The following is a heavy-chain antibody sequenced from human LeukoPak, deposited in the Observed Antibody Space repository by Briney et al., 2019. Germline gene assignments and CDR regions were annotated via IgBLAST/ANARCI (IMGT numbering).Heavy chain of an antibody. CDR3: AKQIHYYDSSALDY. CDR1: GFTFSSYG. CDR2: ISYDGSNK. V-gene: IGHV3-30*18. J-gene: IGHJ4*02. D-gene: IGHD3-22*01. Sequence: GGSLRLSCAASGFTFSSYGMHWVRQAPGKGLEWVAVISYDGSNKYYADSVKGRFTISRDNSKNTLYLQMNSLRAEDTAVYYCAKQIHYYDSSALDYWGQGTLVTVSS.